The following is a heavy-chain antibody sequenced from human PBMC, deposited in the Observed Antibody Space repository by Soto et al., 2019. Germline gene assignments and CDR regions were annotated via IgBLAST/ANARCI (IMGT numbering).Heavy chain of an antibody. J-gene: IGHJ4*02. D-gene: IGHD2-15*01. CDR1: GYTFTNYA. CDR2: INAGNGNT. Sequence: APVKVSCKASGYTFTNYAMHWVRQAPGQRLEWMGWINAGNGNTKYSQKFQGRVTITRDTSASTAYMDLSSLRSEDTAVYYCARGPGGPDGPGDYWGQGTLVTVSS. CDR3: ARGPGGPDGPGDY. V-gene: IGHV1-3*01.